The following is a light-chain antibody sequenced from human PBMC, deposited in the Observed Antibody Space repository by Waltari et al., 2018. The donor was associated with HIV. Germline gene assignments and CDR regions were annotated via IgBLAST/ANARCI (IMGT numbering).Light chain of an antibody. V-gene: IGKV3-15*01. CDR3: QQYNNWPPWT. Sequence: EIMMTQSPATLSASPGERATLSCRAGQSVSTKLAWYQQKPGQAPRLLIYGASTRATGIPARFSGSGSGTEFTLTISSLQSEDFVVYYCQQYNNWPPWTFGQGTKVEMK. CDR1: QSVSTK. J-gene: IGKJ1*01. CDR2: GAS.